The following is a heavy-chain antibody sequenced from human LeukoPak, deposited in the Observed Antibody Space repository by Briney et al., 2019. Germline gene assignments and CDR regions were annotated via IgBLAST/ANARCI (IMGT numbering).Heavy chain of an antibody. V-gene: IGHV5-51*01. Sequence: GESLKISCKASGYSFNSLWIGWVRQMPGRGLEWMGVFYPGDSDTRYSPSFQGQVTISVDKSITTAYLQWSSLKASDTAMYYCARGESCGGGSCSRVFNYWGQGTLVTVSS. CDR3: ARGESCGGGSCSRVFNY. D-gene: IGHD2-15*01. CDR1: GYSFNSLW. J-gene: IGHJ4*02. CDR2: FYPGDSDT.